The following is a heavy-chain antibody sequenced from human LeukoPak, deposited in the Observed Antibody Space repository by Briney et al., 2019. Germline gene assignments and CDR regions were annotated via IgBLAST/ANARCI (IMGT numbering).Heavy chain of an antibody. V-gene: IGHV4-34*01. J-gene: IGHJ6*02. CDR2: INHSGST. Sequence: SETLSLTCAVYGGSFSGYYWSWLRQPPGKGLEWLGEINHSGSTNYNPSLKSRVTISVDTSKNQFSLKLSSVTAADTAVYYCARLRPWVIPRLYYYYGMDVWGQGTTVTVSS. D-gene: IGHD2-21*01. CDR3: ARLRPWVIPRLYYYYGMDV. CDR1: GGSFSGYY.